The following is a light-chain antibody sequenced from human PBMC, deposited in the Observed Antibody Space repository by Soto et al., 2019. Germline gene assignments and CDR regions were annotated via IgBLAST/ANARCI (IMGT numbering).Light chain of an antibody. CDR1: SSDIGGYNY. J-gene: IGLJ2*01. CDR3: SSYTTSSTVA. Sequence: QSALTQSASVSGSAGQSITSSCTGTSSDIGGYNYVSWYQQHPDKAPKLMIFEVSNRPSGVSNRFSGSKSGNTASLTISGLLPEDEADYYCSSYTTSSTVAFGGGTKLTVL. CDR2: EVS. V-gene: IGLV2-14*01.